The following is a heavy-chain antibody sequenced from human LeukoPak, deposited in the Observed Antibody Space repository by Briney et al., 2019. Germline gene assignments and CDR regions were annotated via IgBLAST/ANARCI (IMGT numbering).Heavy chain of an antibody. CDR3: TRDATYYLRYGYFDY. J-gene: IGHJ4*02. CDR2: INNVASHI. CDR1: GSLVSNNY. D-gene: IGHD2/OR15-2a*01. V-gene: IGHV3-21*01. Sequence: GGSLRLSCAASGSLVSNNYMNWVRQAPGKGLEWVSSINNVASHIYYAGSVRGRFTISRDNAKNSVYLQMNSLRAEDTAVYYCTRDATYYLRYGYFDYWGQGTLVTVSS.